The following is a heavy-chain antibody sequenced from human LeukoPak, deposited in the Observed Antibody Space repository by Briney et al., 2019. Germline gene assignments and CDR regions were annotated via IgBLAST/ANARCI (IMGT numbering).Heavy chain of an antibody. CDR1: GYSITSGYY. CDR2: IYHSGST. J-gene: IGHJ4*02. CDR3: ARRYSNYFFDY. V-gene: IGHV4-38-2*01. D-gene: IGHD4-11*01. Sequence: SETLSLTCAVSGYSITSGYYWAGIRQPPGKGLEWIGNIYHSGSTYYNASLKSRVTISVDTSKNQFSLKLSSVTAADTAVYYCARRYSNYFFDYWGQGTLVTVSS.